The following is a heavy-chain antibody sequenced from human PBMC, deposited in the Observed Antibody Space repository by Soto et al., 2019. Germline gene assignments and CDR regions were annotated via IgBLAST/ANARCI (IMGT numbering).Heavy chain of an antibody. CDR3: ARHLYASGRFDP. D-gene: IGHD3-16*01. CDR2: INPDNGNT. V-gene: IGHV1-3*01. Sequence: ASVKVSCKASGYTFTRYTMNWVRQAPGQRLEWMGWINPDNGNTKSSQKFQDRVIITRDTSASTAYMDLSSLRSEDTAVYYCARHLYASGRFDPWGQGTLVTVSS. J-gene: IGHJ5*02. CDR1: GYTFTRYT.